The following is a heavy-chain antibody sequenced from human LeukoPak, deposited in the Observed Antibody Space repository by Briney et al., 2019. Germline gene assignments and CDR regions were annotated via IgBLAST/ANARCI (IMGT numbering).Heavy chain of an antibody. D-gene: IGHD6-19*01. CDR1: GFTFSSYA. CDR2: ISSNGGST. CDR3: ARAGIAVGRSAFDI. Sequence: GGSLRLSCVASGFTFSSYAMHWVRQAPGKGLEYVSAISSNGGSTYYANSVKGRFTISRDNSKNTLYLQMGSLRAEDMAVYYCARAGIAVGRSAFDIWGQGTMVTVSS. V-gene: IGHV3-64*01. J-gene: IGHJ3*02.